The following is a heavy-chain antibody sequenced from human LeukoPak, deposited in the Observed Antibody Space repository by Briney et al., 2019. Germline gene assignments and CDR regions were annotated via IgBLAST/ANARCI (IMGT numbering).Heavy chain of an antibody. Sequence: GGSLRLSCAASGFTFSSYSMNWVRQAPGKGLEWVSSISSSSYIYYADSVKGRFTISRDNAKNSLYLQMNSLRAEDTAVYYCARDGSGFWSGYSRRDGMDVWGQGTTVTVSS. CDR1: GFTFSSYS. CDR2: ISSSSYI. CDR3: ARDGSGFWSGYSRRDGMDV. V-gene: IGHV3-21*01. J-gene: IGHJ6*02. D-gene: IGHD3-3*01.